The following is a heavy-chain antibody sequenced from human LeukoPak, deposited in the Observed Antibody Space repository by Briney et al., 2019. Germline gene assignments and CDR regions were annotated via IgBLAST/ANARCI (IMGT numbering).Heavy chain of an antibody. D-gene: IGHD2-21*02. CDR1: GYTFTSYG. CDR2: STANNGNT. CDR3: ARVNVVSVVVTASRANWFDP. J-gene: IGHJ5*02. V-gene: IGHV1-18*01. Sequence: GASVKVSCKASGYTFTSYGISWVRQAPGQGLEWMGGSTANNGNTNYAQKLQGRVTMTTDTSTSTAYMELRSLRSDDTAVYYCARVNVVSVVVTASRANWFDPWGQGTLVTVSS.